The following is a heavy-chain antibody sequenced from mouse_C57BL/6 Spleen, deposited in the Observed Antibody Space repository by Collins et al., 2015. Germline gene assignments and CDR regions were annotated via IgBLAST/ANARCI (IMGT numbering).Heavy chain of an antibody. CDR1: GYTFTSYW. CDR2: IDPSDSYT. D-gene: IGHD2-1*01. J-gene: IGHJ2*01. CDR3: ARDYGNYYFDY. V-gene: IGHV1-59*01. Sequence: LSCKASGYTFTSYWMHWVKQRPGQGLEWIGVIDPSDSYTNFNQKFKGKATLTVDTSSSTAYMQLSSLTSEDSAVYYCARDYGNYYFDYWGRGTTLTVSS.